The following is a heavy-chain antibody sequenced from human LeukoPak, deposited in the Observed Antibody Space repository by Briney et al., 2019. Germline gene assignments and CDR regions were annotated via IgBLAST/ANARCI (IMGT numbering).Heavy chain of an antibody. Sequence: SVXVSCKASGYTFTGHYMHWVRQAPGKGLEWMGGFDPEDGETIYAQKFQGRVTMTEDTSTDTAYMELSSLRSEDTAVYYCARDDDSGSYYYDYWGQGTLVTVSS. J-gene: IGHJ4*02. D-gene: IGHD1-26*01. CDR3: ARDDDSGSYYYDY. V-gene: IGHV1-24*01. CDR2: FDPEDGET. CDR1: GYTFTGHY.